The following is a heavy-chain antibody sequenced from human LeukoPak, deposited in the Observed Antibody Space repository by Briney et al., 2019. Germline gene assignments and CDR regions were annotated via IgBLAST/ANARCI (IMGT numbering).Heavy chain of an antibody. J-gene: IGHJ4*02. D-gene: IGHD6-13*01. CDR3: ARSTWRGAAVDLFDY. CDR1: GGSISSSSYY. Sequence: SETLSLTCTVSGGSISSSSYYWGWIRQPPGKGLEWIGSIYYSGSTYYNPSLKSRVTISVDTSKNQFSLKLSSVTAADTAVYYCARSTWRGAAVDLFDYWGQGTLVTVSS. CDR2: IYYSGST. V-gene: IGHV4-39*01.